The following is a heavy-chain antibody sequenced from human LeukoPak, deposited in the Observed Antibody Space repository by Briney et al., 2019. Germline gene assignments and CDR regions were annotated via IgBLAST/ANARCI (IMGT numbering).Heavy chain of an antibody. V-gene: IGHV1-69*04. J-gene: IGHJ6*02. D-gene: IGHD3-3*01. CDR2: IIPILGIA. CDR3: ASFWSGYFWYYGMDV. Sequence: GASVKVSCKASGGTFSSYAISWVRQAPGQGLEWMGRIIPILGIANYAQKFQGGVTITADKSTSTAYMELSSLRSEDTAVYYCASFWSGYFWYYGMDVWGQGTTVTVSS. CDR1: GGTFSSYA.